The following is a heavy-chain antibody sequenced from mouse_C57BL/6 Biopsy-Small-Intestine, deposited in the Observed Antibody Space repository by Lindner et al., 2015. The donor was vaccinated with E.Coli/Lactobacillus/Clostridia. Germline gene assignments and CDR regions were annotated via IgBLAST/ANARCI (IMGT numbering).Heavy chain of an antibody. CDR3: ARDSSYTMDY. J-gene: IGHJ4*01. CDR1: GYTFTDYH. Sequence: VQLQESGPELVKPGASVKMSCKASGYTFTDYHMHWVKQSHGKSLEWIGYIYPNNGGNGNNQKFKGKATLTVDKSSSIAYMELRSLTSEDSAVYYCARDSSYTMDYWGQGTSVTVSS. V-gene: IGHV1-34*01. CDR2: IYPNNGGN.